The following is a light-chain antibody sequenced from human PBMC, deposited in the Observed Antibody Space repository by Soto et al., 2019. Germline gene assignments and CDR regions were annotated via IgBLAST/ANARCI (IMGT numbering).Light chain of an antibody. CDR2: KAS. J-gene: IGKJ2*01. Sequence: DIQMTQSPSTLSASVGDRVTITCRASQSISSWLAWYQQKPGTAPKLLMYKASSLQSGVPSRFSGSGSGTEFTLTISSLQPDDFATYYCQQYSSYPSTFGQGTKLEIK. CDR3: QQYSSYPST. V-gene: IGKV1-5*03. CDR1: QSISSW.